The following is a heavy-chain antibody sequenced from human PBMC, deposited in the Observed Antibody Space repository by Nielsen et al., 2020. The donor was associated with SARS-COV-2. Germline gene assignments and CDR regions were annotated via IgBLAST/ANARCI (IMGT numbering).Heavy chain of an antibody. CDR1: GFTFSSYA. Sequence: GESLKISCAASGFTFSSYAMSWVRQAPGKGLEWVSAISGSGGSTYYADSVKGRFTISRDNSKNTLYLQMNSLRAEDTAVYYCAKPPPHYGAAATPPWYFDLWGRGTLVTVSS. V-gene: IGHV3-23*01. CDR2: ISGSGGST. D-gene: IGHD2-2*01. J-gene: IGHJ2*01. CDR3: AKPPPHYGAAATPPWYFDL.